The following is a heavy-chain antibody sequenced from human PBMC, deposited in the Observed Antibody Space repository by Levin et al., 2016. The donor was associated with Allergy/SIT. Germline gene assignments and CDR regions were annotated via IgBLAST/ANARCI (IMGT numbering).Heavy chain of an antibody. CDR1: GFTFSSYW. V-gene: IGHV3-21*01. D-gene: IGHD1-26*01. J-gene: IGHJ4*02. CDR2: ITSDSSDV. Sequence: GESLKISCAASGFTFSSYWMSWVRQAPGKGLEWVSFITSDSSDVRYADSVKGRFTISRDNAKNSLYLQMNSLRAGDTAVYYCARVIGWDLDYWGQGTLVTVSS. CDR3: ARVIGWDLDY.